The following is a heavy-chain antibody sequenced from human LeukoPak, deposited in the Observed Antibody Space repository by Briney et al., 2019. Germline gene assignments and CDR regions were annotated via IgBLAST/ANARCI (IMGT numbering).Heavy chain of an antibody. CDR1: GFTFSSYE. CDR3: ARTISAVTTKGLDS. D-gene: IGHD1-14*01. CDR2: VYSGGST. V-gene: IGHV3-53*01. J-gene: IGHJ4*02. Sequence: GGSLRLSCAASGFTFSSYEMNWVRQAPGKGLEWVSVVYSGGSTEYADSVKGRFTISRDNSKNTLYLQMNSLRAEDTAVYYCARTISAVTTKGLDSWGQGTLVTVSS.